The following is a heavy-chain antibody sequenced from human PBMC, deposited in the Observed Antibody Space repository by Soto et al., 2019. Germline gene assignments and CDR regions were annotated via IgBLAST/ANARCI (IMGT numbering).Heavy chain of an antibody. CDR1: GYTFTSYG. V-gene: IGHV1-18*01. CDR2: ISAYNGNT. D-gene: IGHD3-22*01. J-gene: IGHJ3*02. CDR3: ASGNYYDSSGLDAFDI. Sequence: ASVKVSCKASGYTFTSYGISWVRQAPGQGLEWMGWISAYNGNTNYAQKLQGRVTMTTDTSTSTAYMELRSLRSDDTAVYYRASGNYYDSSGLDAFDIWGQGTMVTVSS.